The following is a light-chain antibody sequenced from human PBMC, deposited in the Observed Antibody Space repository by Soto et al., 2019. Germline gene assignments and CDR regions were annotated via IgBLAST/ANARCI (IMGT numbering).Light chain of an antibody. CDR3: CSYAGSSTSVV. V-gene: IGLV2-23*01. CDR2: EGS. CDR1: SSDVGSYNL. J-gene: IGLJ2*01. Sequence: QSALTQPASVSGSPGQSITISCTGTSSDVGSYNLVSWYQQHPGKAPKLMIYEGSKRPSGVSNRFSGSKSGNTASLTISGLQAEAEADSSCCSYAGSSTSVVFGGGTKLTVL.